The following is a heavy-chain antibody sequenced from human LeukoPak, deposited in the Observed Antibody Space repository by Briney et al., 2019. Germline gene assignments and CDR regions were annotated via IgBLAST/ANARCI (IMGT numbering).Heavy chain of an antibody. V-gene: IGHV7-4-1*02. J-gene: IGHJ4*02. CDR2: INTNTGNP. D-gene: IGHD6-19*01. CDR3: ARVSGASGIAVAGTDFDY. Sequence: ASVKVSCKASGYTFTSYAMNWVRQAPGQGLEWMGWINTNTGNPTYAQGFTGRFVFSLDTSVSTAYLQISSLKAEDTAVYYCARVSGASGIAVAGTDFDYWGQGTLVTVSS. CDR1: GYTFTSYA.